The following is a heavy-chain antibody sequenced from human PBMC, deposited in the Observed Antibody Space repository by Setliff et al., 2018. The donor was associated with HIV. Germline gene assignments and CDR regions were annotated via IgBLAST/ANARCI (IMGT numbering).Heavy chain of an antibody. V-gene: IGHV1-69*13. CDR1: GYTFNNYA. CDR3: ARDFSGQQLVGGWFDP. J-gene: IGHJ5*02. D-gene: IGHD6-13*01. CDR2: IIPIFGTA. Sequence: SVKVSCKASGYTFNNYALYWVRQAPGQGFEWMGWIIPIFGTANYAQKFQGRVTITADESTSTAYMELSSLRSDDTAVYYCARDFSGQQLVGGWFDPWGQGTLVTVSS.